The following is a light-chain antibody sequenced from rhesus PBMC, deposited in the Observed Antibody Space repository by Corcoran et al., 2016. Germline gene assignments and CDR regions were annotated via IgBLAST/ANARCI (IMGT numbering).Light chain of an antibody. CDR3: QQHDSDPSS. CDR1: QGIKNH. Sequence: DIQMTQSPSSLSASVGDTVTITCRASQGIKNHLAWYQQKPGKVPKPLIYNASNLESGVPSRFSGGGSGTDFTLPISSLQPEDFGTYYFQQHDSDPSSFAPGTKVEIK. V-gene: IGKV1S14*01. J-gene: IGKJ2*01. CDR2: NAS.